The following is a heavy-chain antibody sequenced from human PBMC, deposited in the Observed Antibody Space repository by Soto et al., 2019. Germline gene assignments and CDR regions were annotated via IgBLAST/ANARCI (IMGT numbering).Heavy chain of an antibody. D-gene: IGHD1-1*01. CDR1: GFTFSTYA. J-gene: IGHJ4*02. CDR2: ISGSGGRT. V-gene: IGHV3-23*01. Sequence: EVQLLESGGGLVQPGGSLRLSCAASGFTFSTYAMSWVRQAPGKGLEWVSGISGSGGRTYYADSVKGRFTISRDNSKNTVYLQINSLRAEDTAVYYCAKCAPAPWKGDCDYWGQGTLVTVSS. CDR3: AKCAPAPWKGDCDY.